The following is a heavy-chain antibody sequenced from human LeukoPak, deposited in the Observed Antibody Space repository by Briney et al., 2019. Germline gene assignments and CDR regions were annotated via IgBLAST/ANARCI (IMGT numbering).Heavy chain of an antibody. V-gene: IGHV1-2*02. J-gene: IGHJ3*02. Sequence: ASVKVSCKGSGYTFTGYYMHCVRQAPGQGLAWMGWSYPNSGGTNYAQKYQGRVTMTRDTSISTAYMELSRLRSDDTAVYYCARASTPGAFDIWGQGTMVTVSS. CDR2: SYPNSGGT. CDR3: ARASTPGAFDI. CDR1: GYTFTGYY. D-gene: IGHD2-15*01.